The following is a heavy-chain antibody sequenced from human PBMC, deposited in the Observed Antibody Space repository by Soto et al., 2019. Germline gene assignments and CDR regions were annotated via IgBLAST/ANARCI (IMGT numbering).Heavy chain of an antibody. CDR1: GGSFKSGSYY. J-gene: IGHJ5*02. D-gene: IGHD3-22*01. V-gene: IGHV4-61*01. Sequence: SETLSLTCTVSGGSFKSGSYYWSWIRQPPGKGLEWIGYVYHTGRTDYNPSLKSRVSISMDTSKNQFSLKLSSETAADTAVYYCARGRHYYDSGNWFDPWGQGTLVTVSS. CDR3: ARGRHYYDSGNWFDP. CDR2: VYHTGRT.